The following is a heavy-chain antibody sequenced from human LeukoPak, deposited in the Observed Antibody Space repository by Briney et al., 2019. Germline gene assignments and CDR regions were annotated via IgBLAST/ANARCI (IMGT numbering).Heavy chain of an antibody. CDR2: IYWDDDK. V-gene: IGHV2-5*02. CDR3: AHSLYCSGGSCYSSAHYYFDY. CDR1: GFSLSTSGVG. D-gene: IGHD2-15*01. J-gene: IGHJ4*02. Sequence: SGPTLVKPTQTLTLTCTFSGFSLSTSGVGVGWIRRPPGKALEWLALIYWDDDKRYSPSLKSRLTITKDTSKNQVVLTMTNMDPVDTATYYCAHSLYCSGGSCYSSAHYYFDYWGQGTLVTVSS.